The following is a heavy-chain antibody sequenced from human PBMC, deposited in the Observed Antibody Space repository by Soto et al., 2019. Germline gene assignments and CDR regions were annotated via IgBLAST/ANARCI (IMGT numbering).Heavy chain of an antibody. CDR1: GGSISSGGYY. D-gene: IGHD2-2*01. CDR3: AREEIVGVPAGPRYYYYYMDV. CDR2: IYYSGST. J-gene: IGHJ6*03. V-gene: IGHV4-31*03. Sequence: QVQLQESGPGLVKPSQTLSLTCTVSGGSISSGGYYWSWIRQHPGKGLEWIGYIYYSGSTYYNPSVNSRVTIAVGTSKNQFSLKLSSVTAADTAVYYCAREEIVGVPAGPRYYYYYMDVWGKGTTVTVSS.